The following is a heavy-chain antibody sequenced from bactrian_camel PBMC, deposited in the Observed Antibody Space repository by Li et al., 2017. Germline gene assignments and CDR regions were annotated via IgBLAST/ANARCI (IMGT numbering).Heavy chain of an antibody. CDR1: GYTFNTYS. V-gene: IGHV3S26*01. D-gene: IGHD3*01. J-gene: IGHJ6*01. Sequence: HVQLVESGGGSALAGGSVRLSCAASGYTFNTYSWFRQAPGQEREGIASIDGNGGTTYADSVNGRFTISKDTAKNTLYLQMNSLKPEDTAMYYCAAVGWRLCGNGFFKLRVTSGYWGQGTQVTVS. CDR2: IDGNGGTT. CDR3: AAVGWRLCGNGFFKLRVTSGY.